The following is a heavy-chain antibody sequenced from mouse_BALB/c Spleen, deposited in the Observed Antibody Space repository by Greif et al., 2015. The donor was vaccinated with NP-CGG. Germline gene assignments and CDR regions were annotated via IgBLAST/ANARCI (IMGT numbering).Heavy chain of an antibody. CDR3: AREDYDYSWFAY. Sequence: QVQLQQSGPGLVAPSQSLSITCTVSGFSLTGYGVNWVRQPPGKGLEWLGMIWGDGSTDYNSALKPRLSISKDNSKSXVFLKMNSLQTDDTARYYCAREDYDYSWFAYWGQGTLVTVSA. J-gene: IGHJ3*01. D-gene: IGHD2-4*01. V-gene: IGHV2-6-7*01. CDR1: GFSLTGYG. CDR2: IWGDGST.